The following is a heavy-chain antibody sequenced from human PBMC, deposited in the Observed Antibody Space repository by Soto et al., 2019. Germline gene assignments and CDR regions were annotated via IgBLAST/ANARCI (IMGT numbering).Heavy chain of an antibody. CDR1: GFNFRGYW. CDR3: ARDVGFDYAN. D-gene: IGHD2-2*01. J-gene: IGHJ4*02. CDR2: MNEDGSEL. Sequence: EVQLVESGGALVQPGGSLRISCVVSGFNFRGYWMSWVRQAPGKGLEWVATMNEDGSELYYVGSVKGRFAISRDNGENSLHLQMNYVSAEDTGVYFCARDVGFDYANWGQGTLVSVSS. V-gene: IGHV3-7*01.